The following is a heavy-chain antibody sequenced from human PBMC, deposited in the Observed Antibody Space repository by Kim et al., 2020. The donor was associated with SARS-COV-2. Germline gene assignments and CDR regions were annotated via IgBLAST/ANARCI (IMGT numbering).Heavy chain of an antibody. CDR3: ARVVYYDNSGSNYPHYFDY. CDR1: GFTFSDYY. V-gene: IGHV3-11*05. D-gene: IGHD3-22*01. Sequence: GGSLRLSCAASGFTFSDYYMSWIRQAPGKGLEWVSYISSSSTYTNYADSVKGRFTISRDNAKNSLFLQMNSLRAEDTAVYYCARVVYYDNSGSNYPHYFDYWGQGTLVTVSS. J-gene: IGHJ4*02. CDR2: ISSSSTYT.